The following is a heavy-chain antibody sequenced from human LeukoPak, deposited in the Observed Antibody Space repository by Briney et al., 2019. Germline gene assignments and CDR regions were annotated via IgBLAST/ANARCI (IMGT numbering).Heavy chain of an antibody. CDR2: ISGNGDTT. D-gene: IGHD3-10*01. CDR3: AKRSRRLTIVRGVPREDV. V-gene: IGHV3-23*01. CDR1: GFTFNSYW. J-gene: IGHJ6*02. Sequence: PGGSLRLSCAASGFTFNSYWMNWVRQAPGKGLEWVSGISGNGDTTYYADSVKGRFTISRDNSKNTLYLQMNSLRAEDTAVYYCAKRSRRLTIVRGVPREDVWGQGTTVTVSS.